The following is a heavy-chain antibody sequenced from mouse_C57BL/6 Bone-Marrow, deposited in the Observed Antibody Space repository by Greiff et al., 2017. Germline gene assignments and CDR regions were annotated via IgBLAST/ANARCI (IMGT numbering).Heavy chain of an antibody. CDR3: ARDGETAQAFYAMDY. CDR1: GFTFSSYA. J-gene: IGHJ4*01. V-gene: IGHV5-4*01. D-gene: IGHD3-2*02. Sequence: EVQLVESGGGLVKPGGSLKLSCAASGFTFSSYAMSWVRQTPEKRLEWVATISDGGSYTYYPDNVKGRFTISRDNAKNNLYLQMSHLKSEDTAMYYCARDGETAQAFYAMDYWGQGTSVTVSA. CDR2: ISDGGSYT.